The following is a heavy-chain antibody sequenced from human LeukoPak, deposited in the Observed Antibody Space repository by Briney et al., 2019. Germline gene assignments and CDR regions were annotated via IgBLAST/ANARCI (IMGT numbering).Heavy chain of an antibody. CDR3: ARHEGPYGLDV. V-gene: IGHV4-59*08. CDR2: ISYSGST. J-gene: IGHJ6*02. CDR1: GGSISSYF. Sequence: SETLSLTCTVSGGSISSYFWSWIRQPPGKGLEWIGYISYSGSTNYNPSLKSRVTISVDTSKNQFSLNLSSVTAADTAVFYCARHEGPYGLDVWGHGTTVTASS.